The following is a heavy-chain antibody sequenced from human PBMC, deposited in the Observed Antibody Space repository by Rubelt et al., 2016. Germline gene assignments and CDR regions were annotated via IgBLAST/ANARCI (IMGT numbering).Heavy chain of an antibody. J-gene: IGHJ4*02. D-gene: IGHD2-15*01. CDR2: ISSSSSYI. V-gene: IGHV3-21*01. Sequence: EVQLVESGGGLVQPGGSLRLSCEASGFTFSLYWMHWVRQAPGKGLEWVSSISSSSSYIYYADSVKGRFTVSRSNSKNSLYLQMNSLGAEDTAVYYCARDLLFGGQGTLVTVSS. CDR3: ARDLLF. CDR1: GFTFSLYW.